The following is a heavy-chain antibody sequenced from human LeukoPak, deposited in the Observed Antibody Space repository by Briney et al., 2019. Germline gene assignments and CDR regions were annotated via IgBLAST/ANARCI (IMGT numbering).Heavy chain of an antibody. CDR1: GFTFSSYS. CDR2: ISSSSSYI. CDR3: ARDARLAVAEYPY. D-gene: IGHD6-19*01. V-gene: IGHV3-21*01. Sequence: GSLRLSCAASGFTFSSYSMNWVRQAPGKGLEWVSSISSSSSYIYYADSVKGRFTISRDNAKNSLYLQMNSLRAEDTAVYYCARDARLAVAEYPYWGQGTLVTVSS. J-gene: IGHJ4*02.